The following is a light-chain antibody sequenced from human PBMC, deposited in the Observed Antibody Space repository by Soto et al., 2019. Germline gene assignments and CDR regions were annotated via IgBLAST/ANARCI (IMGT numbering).Light chain of an antibody. Sequence: DIQMTQSPSSLSASVGDRVTITCQASQDISNYLNWYQQKPGKAPKLLIYDASNLETGVPSRFSGSGSGTDFTFTISSLQPEDIATYYYQQCDNLPPTFGGGTKVEIK. V-gene: IGKV1-33*01. CDR2: DAS. J-gene: IGKJ4*01. CDR1: QDISNY. CDR3: QQCDNLPPT.